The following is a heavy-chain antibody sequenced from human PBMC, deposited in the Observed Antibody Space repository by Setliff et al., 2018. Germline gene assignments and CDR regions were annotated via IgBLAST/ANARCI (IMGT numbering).Heavy chain of an antibody. CDR3: ARGQRYCSGGSCYYYMDV. D-gene: IGHD2-15*01. Sequence: SETLSLTCTVSGGSISSYYWSWIRPPAGKGLEWIGRIYTSGSTNYNPSLKSRVTMSVDTSKNQFSLKLSSVTAADTAVYYCARGQRYCSGGSCYYYMDVWGKGTTVTVSS. J-gene: IGHJ6*03. CDR1: GGSISSYY. V-gene: IGHV4-4*07. CDR2: IYTSGST.